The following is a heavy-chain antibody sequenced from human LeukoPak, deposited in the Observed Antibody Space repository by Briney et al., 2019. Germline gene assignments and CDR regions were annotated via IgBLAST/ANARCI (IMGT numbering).Heavy chain of an antibody. CDR1: GFTVSSNY. V-gene: IGHV3-66*01. CDR2: IYSGGST. J-gene: IGHJ3*02. D-gene: IGHD3-22*01. CDR3: ARVISRLSYYDSSGNYAFDI. Sequence: GGSLRLSCAASGFTVSSNYMSWARQAPGKGLEWVSVIYSGGSTYYADSVKGRFTISRDNSKNTLYLQMNSLRAEDTAVYYCARVISRLSYYDSSGNYAFDIWGQGTMVTVSS.